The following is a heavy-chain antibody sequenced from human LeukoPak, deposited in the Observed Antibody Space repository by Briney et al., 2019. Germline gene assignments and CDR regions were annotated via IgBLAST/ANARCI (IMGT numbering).Heavy chain of an antibody. CDR1: GFTFSSYA. J-gene: IGHJ4*02. Sequence: GSLRLSCAASGFTFSSYAMSWVRQAPGKGLEWASAISGSGGSTYYADSVKGRFTISRDNSKNTLYLQMNSLRAEDTAVYYCASKSRSAWGYYFDYWGQGTLVTVSS. V-gene: IGHV3-23*01. CDR2: ISGSGGST. CDR3: ASKSRSAWGYYFDY. D-gene: IGHD3-16*01.